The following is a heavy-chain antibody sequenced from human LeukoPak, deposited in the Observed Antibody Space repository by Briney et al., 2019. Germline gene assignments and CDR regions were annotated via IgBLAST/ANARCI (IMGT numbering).Heavy chain of an antibody. CDR1: GGSFSGYY. J-gene: IGHJ3*02. CDR2: INHSGST. D-gene: IGHD6-6*01. Sequence: PSETLSLTCAVYGGSFSGYYWSWIRQPPGKGLEWIGEINHSGSTNYNPSLKSRVTISVDTSKNQFSLKLSSVTAADTVVYYCARTAKTNIAARRAAFDIWGQGTMVTVSS. CDR3: ARTAKTNIAARRAAFDI. V-gene: IGHV4-34*01.